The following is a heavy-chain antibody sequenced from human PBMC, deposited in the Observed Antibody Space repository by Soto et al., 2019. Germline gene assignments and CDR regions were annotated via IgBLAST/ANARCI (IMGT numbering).Heavy chain of an antibody. CDR3: ARAYSGGWSDYFDY. D-gene: IGHD6-19*01. CDR1: GGSFSGYY. CDR2: INHSGST. V-gene: IGHV4-34*01. Sequence: SETLSLTCAVYGGSFSGYYWSWIRQPPGKGLEWIGEINHSGSTNYNPSLKSRVTISVDTSKNQFSLKLSSVTAADTAVYYCARAYSGGWSDYFDYWGQGTLVTVSS. J-gene: IGHJ4*02.